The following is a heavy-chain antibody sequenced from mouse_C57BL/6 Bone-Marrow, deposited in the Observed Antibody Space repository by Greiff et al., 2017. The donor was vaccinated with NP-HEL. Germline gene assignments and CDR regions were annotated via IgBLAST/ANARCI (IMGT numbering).Heavy chain of an antibody. CDR2: ISNGGGST. CDR3: ARQRIHYGSIFAY. J-gene: IGHJ3*01. V-gene: IGHV5-12*01. CDR1: GFTFSDYY. Sequence: EVKLVESGGGLVQPGGSLKLSCAASGFTFSDYYMYWVRQTPEKRLEWVAYISNGGGSTYYPDTVKGRFTISRDNAKNTLYLQMSRLKSEDTAMYYCARQRIHYGSIFAYWGQGTLVTVSA. D-gene: IGHD1-1*01.